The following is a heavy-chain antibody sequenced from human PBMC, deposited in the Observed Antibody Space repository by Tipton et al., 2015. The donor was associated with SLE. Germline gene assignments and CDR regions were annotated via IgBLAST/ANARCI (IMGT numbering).Heavy chain of an antibody. Sequence: TLSLTCAVYGGSFSGYYWSWIRQPPGKGLEWIGYIYSGGSTKYNPYFESRVTMSIDTSKNLFSLKLSSVTAADTAVYYCARGGAGITMVRGATYYYYYMDVWGKGTTVTVSS. CDR2: IYSGGST. V-gene: IGHV4-59*08. CDR3: ARGGAGITMVRGATYYYYYMDV. CDR1: GGSFSGYY. J-gene: IGHJ6*03. D-gene: IGHD3-10*01.